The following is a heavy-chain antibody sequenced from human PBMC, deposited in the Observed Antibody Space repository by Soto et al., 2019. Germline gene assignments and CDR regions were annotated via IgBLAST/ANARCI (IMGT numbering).Heavy chain of an antibody. D-gene: IGHD5-18*01. CDR1: GFTFSNYN. CDR2: ISTSSGSI. CDR3: ASSGNNRLDY. Sequence: EVQLVESGGGLIQPGGSLRLSCAASGFTFSNYNMNWVRQAPGKGLEWVAHISTSSGSIYYAGSVKGRFTISRDNAKNSLYLKMNSLRDEDTAVYYCASSGNNRLDYWGQGTLVTVSS. V-gene: IGHV3-48*02. J-gene: IGHJ4*02.